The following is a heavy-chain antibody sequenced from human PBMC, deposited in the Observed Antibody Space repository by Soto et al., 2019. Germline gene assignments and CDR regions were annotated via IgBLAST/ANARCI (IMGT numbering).Heavy chain of an antibody. V-gene: IGHV4-30-4*01. D-gene: IGHD4-17*01. CDR1: GGSISSGDYY. CDR2: IYYSGST. Sequence: PSETLSLTCTVSGGSISSGDYYWSWFRQPPGKGLEWIGYIYYSGSTYYNPSLKSRVTISVDTSKNQFSLKLSSVTAAGTAVYYCAREQGSVTKNWFDPWGQGTLVTVSS. J-gene: IGHJ5*02. CDR3: AREQGSVTKNWFDP.